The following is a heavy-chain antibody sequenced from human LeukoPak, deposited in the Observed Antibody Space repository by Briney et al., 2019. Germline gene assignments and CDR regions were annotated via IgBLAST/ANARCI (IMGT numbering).Heavy chain of an antibody. CDR1: GFTFSSYA. D-gene: IGHD1-26*01. CDR3: AKDREGGSYYRLSRPDY. J-gene: IGHJ4*02. V-gene: IGHV3-23*01. Sequence: PGGSLRLSCAASGFTFSSYAMSWVRQAPGKGLEWVSAISGSGGSTYYADSVKGRFTISRDNSKNTLYLQMNSLRAEDTAVYYCAKDREGGSYYRLSRPDYWGQGTLVTVSS. CDR2: ISGSGGST.